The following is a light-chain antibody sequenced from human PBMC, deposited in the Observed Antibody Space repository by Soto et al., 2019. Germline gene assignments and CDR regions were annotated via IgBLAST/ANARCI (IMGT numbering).Light chain of an antibody. J-gene: IGKJ1*01. CDR1: QSVSNNY. V-gene: IGKV3-20*01. CDR2: GAS. CDR3: LQYGSSPRT. Sequence: EIVLTQSPGTLSLSPGERATLSCRASQSVSNNYLTWYQQKPGQAPRLLIYGASSRATGIPDRFSGYGSGTDFTPTISRLEPEDFAVYYCLQYGSSPRTFGQGTKVEIK.